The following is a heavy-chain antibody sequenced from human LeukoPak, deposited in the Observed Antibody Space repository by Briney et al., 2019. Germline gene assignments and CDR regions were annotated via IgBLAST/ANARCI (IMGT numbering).Heavy chain of an antibody. CDR2: INTSGST. CDR1: GGSTSSYY. CDR3: ARTQIAARPMGYYYYMDV. Sequence: SETLSLTCTVSGGSTSSYYWSWIRQPAGKGLEWIGRINTSGSTKYNPSLKSRVTISVDRPKNQFSLKLSSVTAADTAVYYCARTQIAARPMGYYYYMDVWGKGTTVIVSS. D-gene: IGHD6-6*01. V-gene: IGHV4-4*07. J-gene: IGHJ6*03.